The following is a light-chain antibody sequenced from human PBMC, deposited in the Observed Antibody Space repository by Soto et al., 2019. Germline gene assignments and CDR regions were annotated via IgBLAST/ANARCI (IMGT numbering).Light chain of an antibody. Sequence: QPASVSGSPGQSITISCTGTNSDIGSYNLVSWYQQHPGKAPKLIICEATERPSGVSNRFSGSKSGNTASLTISGLQAEDEADYYCCSYTGSSSVIFGGGTKLTVL. CDR2: EAT. CDR3: CSYTGSSSVI. J-gene: IGLJ2*01. CDR1: NSDIGSYNL. V-gene: IGLV2-23*01.